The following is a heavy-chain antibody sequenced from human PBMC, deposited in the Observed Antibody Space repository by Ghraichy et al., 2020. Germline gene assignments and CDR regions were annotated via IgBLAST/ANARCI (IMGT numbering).Heavy chain of an antibody. J-gene: IGHJ6*02. V-gene: IGHV4-59*01. CDR3: ARSSGSSVYYYYGMDL. CDR1: GAPISYKY. CDR2: IHYSWST. Sequence: SQTLSLTCTVSGAPISYKYWNWVRQPPGKGLEWIGYIHYSWSTNYKSSLKSRVTISVDTSKNQFSLRLTSVTAADTAVYYCARSSGSSVYYYYGMDLWGQGTTVTVSS. D-gene: IGHD1-26*01.